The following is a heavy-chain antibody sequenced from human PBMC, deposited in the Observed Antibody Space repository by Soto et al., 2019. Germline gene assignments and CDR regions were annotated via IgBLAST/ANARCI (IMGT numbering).Heavy chain of an antibody. CDR2: IYYSGST. CDR3: ARHVGGAVGGTRDWYFDL. CDR1: GGSISSSSYY. J-gene: IGHJ2*01. V-gene: IGHV4-39*01. D-gene: IGHD6-13*01. Sequence: QLQLQESGPGLMKPSETLSLTCTVSGGSISSSSYYWGWIRQPPGKGMEWIGSIYYSGSTYYNPSLESRVTISVDTCMRQFSLNLSSVTAVDTAVYYCARHVGGAVGGTRDWYFDLWGRGTLVTVSS.